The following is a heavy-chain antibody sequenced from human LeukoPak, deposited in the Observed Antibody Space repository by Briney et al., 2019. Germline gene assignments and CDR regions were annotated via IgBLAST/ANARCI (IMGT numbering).Heavy chain of an antibody. CDR2: IYPGDSET. Sequence: GESLKISCKASGYSFSRYWSGWVRQMPGKGLEWMGIIYPGDSETRYSPSFQGQVTISADKSISTAYLQWSSLKASDNAMYYCARPSAAAVTTEGDYWGQGTLVTVSS. CDR3: ARPSAAAVTTEGDY. J-gene: IGHJ4*02. CDR1: GYSFSRYW. D-gene: IGHD4-17*01. V-gene: IGHV5-51*01.